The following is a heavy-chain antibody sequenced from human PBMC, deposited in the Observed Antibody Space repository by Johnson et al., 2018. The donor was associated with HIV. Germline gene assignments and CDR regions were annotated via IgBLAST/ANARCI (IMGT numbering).Heavy chain of an antibody. J-gene: IGHJ3*02. V-gene: IGHV3-30*18. D-gene: IGHD3-22*01. Sequence: QVQLVESGGGLVQPGMFVTLSCAASGLNFSDYGMHWVRQAPGKGLEWVAVISFDGSNKYYADSVKGRFTISRDNSKNTLYLQMNSLRSEDTAVYYCAKEGEYFYDSSGFDAFDIWGQGTMVTVSS. CDR1: GLNFSDYG. CDR2: ISFDGSNK. CDR3: AKEGEYFYDSSGFDAFDI.